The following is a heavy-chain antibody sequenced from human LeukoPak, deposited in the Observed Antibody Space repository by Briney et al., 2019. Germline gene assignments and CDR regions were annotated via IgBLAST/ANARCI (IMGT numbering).Heavy chain of an antibody. J-gene: IGHJ4*02. CDR3: ARGAYSRGWTTFDY. Sequence: GGSLRLSCAASGFTFSSYGMRWVRQAPGKGLVWVALISYNGSDKYYIDSVKGRFTISRDNSKNTLYVQMNSLRAEDTAVYYCARGAYSRGWTTFDYWGQGILVTVSS. D-gene: IGHD6-19*01. V-gene: IGHV3-30*19. CDR2: ISYNGSDK. CDR1: GFTFSSYG.